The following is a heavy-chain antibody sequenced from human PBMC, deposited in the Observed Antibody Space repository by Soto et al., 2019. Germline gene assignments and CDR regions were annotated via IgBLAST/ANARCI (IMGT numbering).Heavy chain of an antibody. Sequence: QAQLVESGGGLVKPGGSLRLSCAASGFTFSNYHMSWIRQAPGKGLEWVSYISSTGNTIYYADSVKGRFTISRDNARNSLYLQMNSLRAEDTAVYYCTRYSFGYVDYWGQGTLVTVSS. J-gene: IGHJ4*02. V-gene: IGHV3-11*01. D-gene: IGHD5-18*01. CDR3: TRYSFGYVDY. CDR2: ISSTGNTI. CDR1: GFTFSNYH.